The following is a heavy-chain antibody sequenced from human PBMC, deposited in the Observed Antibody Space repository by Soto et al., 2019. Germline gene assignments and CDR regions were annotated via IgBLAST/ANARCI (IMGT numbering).Heavy chain of an antibody. Sequence: GGSLRLSCAASGFTFSSYAMHWVRQAPGKGLEWVAVISYDGSNKYYADSVKGRFTISRDNSKNTLYLQMNSLRVEDTAVYYCARALGDYGDYWGQGTLVTVSS. CDR1: GFTFSSYA. CDR2: ISYDGSNK. J-gene: IGHJ4*02. V-gene: IGHV3-30-3*01. D-gene: IGHD4-17*01. CDR3: ARALGDYGDY.